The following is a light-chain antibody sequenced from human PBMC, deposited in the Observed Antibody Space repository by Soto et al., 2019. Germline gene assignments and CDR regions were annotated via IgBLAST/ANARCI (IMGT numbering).Light chain of an antibody. J-gene: IGLJ1*01. CDR2: DVS. CDR3: SSYTSSSTHV. V-gene: IGLV2-14*03. CDR1: SSDVGAYNF. Sequence: QSALTQPASVSGSRGQSITISCTGTSSDVGAYNFVSWYQQHPGKLPKPMIFDVSRRPAGVSDRFSGSKSGNTASLTISGLQAEDEGDYYCSSYTSSSTHVFGSGTKVTVL.